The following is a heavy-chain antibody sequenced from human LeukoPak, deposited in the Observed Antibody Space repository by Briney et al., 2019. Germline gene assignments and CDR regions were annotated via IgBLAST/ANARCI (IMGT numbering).Heavy chain of an antibody. D-gene: IGHD3-22*01. J-gene: IGHJ4*02. CDR1: GYTFTSYG. CDR2: ISAYNGNT. CDR3: ARGAHYYDSSGYYWFDY. Sequence: ASVKVSCKASGYTFTSYGISWVRQAPGQGLEWMGWISAYNGNTNYAQKLQGRVTMTTDTSTSTAYMELRSLRSDDTAVYYCARGAHYYDSSGYYWFDYWGQGTLVIVSS. V-gene: IGHV1-18*01.